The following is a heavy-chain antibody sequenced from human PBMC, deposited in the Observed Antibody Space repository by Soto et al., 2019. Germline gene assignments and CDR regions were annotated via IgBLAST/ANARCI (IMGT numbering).Heavy chain of an antibody. D-gene: IGHD6-13*01. Sequence: PSETLSLTCAVDGLSFSGYYFSWIRQPPGKGLEWVGEINHSGSTNYNPSLKSRVTISVDTSKNQFSLKLSSVTAADTAVYYCARNRRSSWYYYYYGLDVWGQGTTVTVSS. CDR1: GLSFSGYY. CDR2: INHSGST. V-gene: IGHV4-34*01. J-gene: IGHJ6*02. CDR3: ARNRRSSWYYYYYGLDV.